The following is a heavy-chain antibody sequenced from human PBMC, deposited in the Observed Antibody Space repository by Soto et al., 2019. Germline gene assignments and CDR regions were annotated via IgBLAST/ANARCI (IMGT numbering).Heavy chain of an antibody. CDR2: ISGSGGST. CDR3: AKDSVLQYYGSGSRVYDY. D-gene: IGHD3-10*01. CDR1: GFTFSSYA. V-gene: IGHV3-23*01. Sequence: EVQLLESGGGLVQPGGSLRLSCAASGFTFSSYAMSWVRQAPGKGLEWVSAISGSGGSTYYADPVKGRFTISRDNSKNTLYLQMNSLRAEDTAVYYCAKDSVLQYYGSGSRVYDYWGQGTLVTVSS. J-gene: IGHJ4*02.